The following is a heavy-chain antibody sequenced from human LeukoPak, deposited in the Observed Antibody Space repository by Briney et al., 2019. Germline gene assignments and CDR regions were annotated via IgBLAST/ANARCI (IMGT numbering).Heavy chain of an antibody. CDR3: ARSIKRGLFDY. Sequence: SETLSLTCSVSGGSISGYYWSWIRQPPGQGLEWIGYIYYSGSTNYNPSLKSRVIISRDTSKNQFSLNLSSVTAADTAVYYCARSIKRGLFDYWGQGSLVTVSS. D-gene: IGHD3-10*01. CDR2: IYYSGST. J-gene: IGHJ4*02. V-gene: IGHV4-59*08. CDR1: GGSISGYY.